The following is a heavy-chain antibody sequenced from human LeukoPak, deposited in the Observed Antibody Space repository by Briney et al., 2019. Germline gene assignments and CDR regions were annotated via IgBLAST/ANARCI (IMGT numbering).Heavy chain of an antibody. J-gene: IGHJ4*02. CDR2: ISGSGGST. D-gene: IGHD4-17*01. CDR1: GFTFSSYA. CDR3: AKGPTVTTINYFDY. Sequence: GGSLRLSCAASGFTFSSYAMSWVRQAPGKGLEWVSAISGSGGSTYYADSVKGRFTISRDNSKNTLYLQMNSLRAEDTAVYCCAKGPTVTTINYFDYWGQETLVTVSS. V-gene: IGHV3-23*01.